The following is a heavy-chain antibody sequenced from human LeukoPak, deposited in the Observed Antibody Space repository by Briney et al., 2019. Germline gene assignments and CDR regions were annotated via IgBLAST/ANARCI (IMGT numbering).Heavy chain of an antibody. V-gene: IGHV3-11*01. CDR1: GFNLSDYY. D-gene: IGHD2-2*01. CDR3: AIRSSXWYFHY. Sequence: GGSLRLSCAASGFNLSDYYMSWIRQAPGKGLEWVSYISSGGRTIYYADSVKGRFTISRDNAKNSLYLQMNSLRAEDTAVYYCAIRSSXWYFHYWGQGTLVTVSS. CDR2: ISSGGRTI. J-gene: IGHJ4*02.